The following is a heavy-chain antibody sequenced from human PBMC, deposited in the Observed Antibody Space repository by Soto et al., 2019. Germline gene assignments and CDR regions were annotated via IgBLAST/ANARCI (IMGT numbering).Heavy chain of an antibody. J-gene: IGHJ4*02. V-gene: IGHV3-23*01. D-gene: IGHD6-19*01. CDR1: GSIVSAFA. CDR3: AKAQWLLGGDYFDS. Sequence: SLRLSRAASGSIVSAFAMSWGRQARGKGLGWVSTISVCIAATDYADSVKGRVAISRDISRNTLYLEMNNFRAEDTARYYCAKAQWLLGGDYFDSWGQGALVTVSS. CDR2: ISVCIAAT.